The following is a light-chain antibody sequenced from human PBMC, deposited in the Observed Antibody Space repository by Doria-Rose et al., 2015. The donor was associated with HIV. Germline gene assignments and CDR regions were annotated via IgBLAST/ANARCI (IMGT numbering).Light chain of an antibody. CDR2: DAS. V-gene: IGKV3-20*01. J-gene: IGKJ5*01. Sequence: EIVLTQSPGTPSLSPGERATLSRRASQRVKSSYLAWYQQKPGQAPRLLIYDASTRATGIPDRLSGSGSGTDFTLTISRLEPEDVAVYYCQQYGTSRGTFGQGTRLEIK. CDR1: QRVKSSY. CDR3: QQYGTSRGT.